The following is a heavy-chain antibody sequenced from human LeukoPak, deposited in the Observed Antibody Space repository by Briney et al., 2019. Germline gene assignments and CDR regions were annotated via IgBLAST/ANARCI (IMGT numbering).Heavy chain of an antibody. V-gene: IGHV4-34*01. CDR3: AREGGGFDY. J-gene: IGHJ4*02. D-gene: IGHD3-10*01. Sequence: SETLSLTCAVYGGSFSGCYWSWIRQPPGKGLEWIGEINHSGSTNYNPSLKSRVTISVDTSKNQFSLKLTSVTAADTAVYYCAREGGGFDYWGQGTLVTVSS. CDR2: INHSGST. CDR1: GGSFSGCY.